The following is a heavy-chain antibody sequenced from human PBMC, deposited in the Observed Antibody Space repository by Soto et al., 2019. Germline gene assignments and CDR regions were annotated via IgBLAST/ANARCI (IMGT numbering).Heavy chain of an antibody. J-gene: IGHJ6*02. CDR1: GGAFNNYA. V-gene: IGHV1-69*13. D-gene: IGHD6-13*01. Sequence: SVKVSCKASGGAFNNYAIYWVRQAPGQGLEWLGTIVPVFPSVYYAPRFQGRLTITADGSTDTVYMMLTSLKSEDTAVYYFAREMPSTAAAYFCYRLIVWGQRTSVAVAS. CDR2: IVPVFPSV. CDR3: AREMPSTAAAYFCYRLIV.